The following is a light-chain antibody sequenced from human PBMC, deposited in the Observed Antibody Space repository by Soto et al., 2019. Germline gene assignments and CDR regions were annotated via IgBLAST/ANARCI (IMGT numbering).Light chain of an antibody. CDR2: AAS. CDR1: QGIANH. J-gene: IGKJ4*01. Sequence: IQMTQSPSSLSASVGDRVNITCRASQGIANHLAWYQQQPGKVPRLLIDAASTLQSGVPSRFSGSGSKREFTLTITNLQPEDVANYYCQKYDGVPLTFGGGTKVEIK. CDR3: QKYDGVPLT. V-gene: IGKV1-27*01.